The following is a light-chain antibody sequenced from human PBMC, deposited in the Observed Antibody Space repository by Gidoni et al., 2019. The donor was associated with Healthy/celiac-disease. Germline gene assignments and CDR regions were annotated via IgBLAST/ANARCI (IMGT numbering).Light chain of an antibody. CDR3: QQYNSYSWT. CDR1: QSISSW. CDR2: KAS. V-gene: IGKV1-5*03. Sequence: DIQMPQSPSTLPASVGDRVTITCRPSQSISSWLAWYQQKPGKAPKLLIYKASSLESGVPSRFSGSGSGTEFTLTISSLQPDDFATYYCQQYNSYSWTFGQGTKVEIK. J-gene: IGKJ1*01.